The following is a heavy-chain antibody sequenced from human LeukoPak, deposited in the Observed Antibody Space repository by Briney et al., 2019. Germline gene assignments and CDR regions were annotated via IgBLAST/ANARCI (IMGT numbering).Heavy chain of an antibody. Sequence: GGSLRLSCSASGFTFSVHDMHWVRQAPGKGLEYVSTISDNGDNTCYADSVKGRFIVSRDNSKNTLYLQMNSLRAEDTAVYYCIKDLSGTWSFDYWGQGTLLIVSS. CDR2: ISDNGDNT. CDR1: GFTFSVHD. J-gene: IGHJ4*02. CDR3: IKDLSGTWSFDY. V-gene: IGHV3-64D*08. D-gene: IGHD1-26*01.